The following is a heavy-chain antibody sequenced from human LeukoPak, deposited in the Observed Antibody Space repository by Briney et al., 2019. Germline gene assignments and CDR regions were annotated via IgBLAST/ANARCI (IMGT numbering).Heavy chain of an antibody. Sequence: VASVKVSCKASAGTFSSYAISWVRQAPGQGLEWMGGIIPIFGTANYAQKFQGRVTLTADESTSTAYMRLGSLRSEDPAVYYCARAVSGYDPGYFEYWGQGTLVTVSS. J-gene: IGHJ4*02. CDR1: AGTFSSYA. D-gene: IGHD5-12*01. CDR2: IIPIFGTA. CDR3: ARAVSGYDPGYFEY. V-gene: IGHV1-69*13.